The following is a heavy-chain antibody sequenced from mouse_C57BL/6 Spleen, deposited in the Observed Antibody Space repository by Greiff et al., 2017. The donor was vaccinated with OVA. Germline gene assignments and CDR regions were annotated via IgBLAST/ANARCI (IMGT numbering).Heavy chain of an antibody. J-gene: IGHJ4*01. V-gene: IGHV3-1*01. Sequence: EVKLQESGPGMVKPSQSLSLTCTVTGYSITSGYDWHWIRHFPGNKLEWMGYISYSGSTNYNPSLKSRISITHDTSKNHFFLKVNAVTTEDTATYYCARDGGKRSSYAMDYWGQGTSVTVSS. CDR2: ISYSGST. CDR3: ARDGGKRSSYAMDY. CDR1: GYSITSGYD. D-gene: IGHD1-1*01.